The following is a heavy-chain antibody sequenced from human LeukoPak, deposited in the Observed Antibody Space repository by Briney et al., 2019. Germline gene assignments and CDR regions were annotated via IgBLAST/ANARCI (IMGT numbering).Heavy chain of an antibody. J-gene: IGHJ5*02. V-gene: IGHV1-2*02. Sequence: GASVKVSCKASGFMFTDYYIHWVRQAPGQGLEWMGWINPTSGGTNFAQRFQGRVTMTGDTSISTVYMEINSLRSDDTAMYFCARDYVGRSAGYNHRYHNHFDPWGQGTLVVVSS. D-gene: IGHD1-14*01. CDR3: ARDYVGRSAGYNHRYHNHFDP. CDR1: GFMFTDYY. CDR2: INPTSGGT.